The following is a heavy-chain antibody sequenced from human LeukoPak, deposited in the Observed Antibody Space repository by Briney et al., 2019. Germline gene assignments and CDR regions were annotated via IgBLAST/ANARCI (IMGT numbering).Heavy chain of an antibody. V-gene: IGHV4-39*01. J-gene: IGHJ4*02. CDR3: ARLSDF. Sequence: PSETLSLTCSVSGGAISSDSYYWGWIRQPPGKGLEGIASINYSGSTYYNPSLNSLATISVDTSKTQFSLRLSSVTAADTAVYYCARLSDFWGQGILVTVSS. CDR1: GGAISSDSYY. CDR2: INYSGST.